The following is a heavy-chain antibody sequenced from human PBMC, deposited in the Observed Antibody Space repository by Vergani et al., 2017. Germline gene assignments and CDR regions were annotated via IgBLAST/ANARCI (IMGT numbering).Heavy chain of an antibody. J-gene: IGHJ4*02. V-gene: IGHV4-59*02. CDR1: GASVNSYY. Sequence: QVKLQESGPGLVKPSETLSLTCTVSGASVNSYYWSWIRQPPGKGLEWMGYVSFRGDTLYDPSVKGRMTISLNTSSNQFSLYLTSVTAADTAVYYCARSRLSYGAGSPDYWGQGTLVTVSS. D-gene: IGHD3-10*01. CDR3: ARSRLSYGAGSPDY. CDR2: VSFRGDT.